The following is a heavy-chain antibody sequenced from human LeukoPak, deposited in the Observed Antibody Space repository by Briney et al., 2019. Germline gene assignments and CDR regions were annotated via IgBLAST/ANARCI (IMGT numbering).Heavy chain of an antibody. J-gene: IGHJ4*02. V-gene: IGHV1-2*06. D-gene: IGHD6-13*01. Sequence: GAPVKVSCKASGYTFTGYYMHWVRQAPGQGLEWMGRINPNSGGTNYAQKFQGRVTMTRDTSISTAYMELSRLRSDDTAVYYCASVYSSSGSGDYWGQGTLVTVSS. CDR1: GYTFTGYY. CDR2: INPNSGGT. CDR3: ASVYSSSGSGDY.